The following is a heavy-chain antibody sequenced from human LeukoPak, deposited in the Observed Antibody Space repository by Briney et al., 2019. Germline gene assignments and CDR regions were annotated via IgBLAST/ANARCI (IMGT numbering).Heavy chain of an antibody. D-gene: IGHD1-26*01. CDR1: GGTFSSYA. Sequence: ASVKVSCKASGGTFSSYAISWVRQAPGQGLEWMGGIIPIFGTANYAQKFQGGVTITADKSTSTAYMELSSLRSEDTAVYYCAGSQWELLSSIDYWGQGTLVTVSS. V-gene: IGHV1-69*06. J-gene: IGHJ4*02. CDR3: AGSQWELLSSIDY. CDR2: IIPIFGTA.